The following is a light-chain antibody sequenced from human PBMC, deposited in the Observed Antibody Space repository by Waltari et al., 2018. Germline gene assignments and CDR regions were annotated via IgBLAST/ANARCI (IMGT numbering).Light chain of an antibody. V-gene: IGKV1-8*01. CDR3: QQYYGYPLT. J-gene: IGKJ4*01. Sequence: AIRMTQSPSSLSASTGDRATITCRANEAIGSYLAWYQQKPGKAPKLLIYGAYTLQSEVPSRFSGSGSGTDFTLTINGLQSEDSATYYCQQYYGYPLTFGGGTKVEIK. CDR2: GAY. CDR1: EAIGSY.